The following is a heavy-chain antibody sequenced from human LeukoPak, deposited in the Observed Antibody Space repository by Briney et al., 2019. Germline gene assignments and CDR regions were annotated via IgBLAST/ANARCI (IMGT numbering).Heavy chain of an antibody. CDR1: GFTFSDHY. CDR3: AREKGGARCFDP. J-gene: IGHJ5*02. CDR2: TRNKANSYTT. V-gene: IGHV3-72*01. Sequence: GGSLRLSCAASGFTFSDHYMDWVRQAPGKGLEWVGRTRNKANSYTTEYAASVKGRFTISRDDSKNSLYLQMNSLKTENTAVYYCAREKGGARCFDPWGQETLVTVPS. D-gene: IGHD3-16*01.